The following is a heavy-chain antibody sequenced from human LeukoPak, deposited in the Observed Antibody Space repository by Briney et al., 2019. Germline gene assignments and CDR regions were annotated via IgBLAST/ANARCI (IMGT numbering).Heavy chain of an antibody. Sequence: GKSLTLSSVASRFTFSHDGMHWVRQAPGKGLGWVAGIGNDASIQYYADSVKGRFTISRDNYQNPVYLQMNSLRAEDTAVYYCAKDAQRGFDYSSSLENWGQGTLVVVSP. CDR1: RFTFSHDG. CDR2: IGNDASIQ. V-gene: IGHV3-33*06. CDR3: AKDAQRGFDYSSSLEN. D-gene: IGHD4-11*01. J-gene: IGHJ4*02.